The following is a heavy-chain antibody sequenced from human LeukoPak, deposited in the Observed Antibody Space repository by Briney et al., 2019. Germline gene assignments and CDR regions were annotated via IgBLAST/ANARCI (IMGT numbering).Heavy chain of an antibody. V-gene: IGHV1-69*04. J-gene: IGHJ5*02. Sequence: ASVKVSCKASGGTFSSYAISWVRQAPGQGLEWMGRIIPILGIANYAQKFQGRVTITADKSTSTAYMELSSLRSEDTAVYYCARRLGGSYAPHWFDPWGQGTLVTVSS. CDR3: ARRLGGSYAPHWFDP. CDR1: GGTFSSYA. D-gene: IGHD1-26*01. CDR2: IIPILGIA.